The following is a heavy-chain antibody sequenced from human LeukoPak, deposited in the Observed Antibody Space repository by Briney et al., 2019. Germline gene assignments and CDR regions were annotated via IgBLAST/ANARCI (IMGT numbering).Heavy chain of an antibody. CDR3: ARHGVSIAARPYY. D-gene: IGHD6-6*01. CDR1: GGSISSSSYY. J-gene: IGHJ4*02. Sequence: IPSETLSLTCTVSGGSISSSSYYWGWIRQPPGKGLEWIGSIYYSGSTYYNPSLKSRVTISVDTSKNQFSLKLSSVTAADTAVYYCARHGVSIAARPYYRGQGTLVTVSS. CDR2: IYYSGST. V-gene: IGHV4-39*01.